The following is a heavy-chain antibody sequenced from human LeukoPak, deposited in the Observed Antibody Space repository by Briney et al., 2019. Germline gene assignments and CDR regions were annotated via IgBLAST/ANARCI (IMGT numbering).Heavy chain of an antibody. V-gene: IGHV1-18*04. Sequence: EASVKVSCKASGYTFTSYYMHWVRQAPGQGLEWMGWISDSNGNTNHIQKFQGRLTMSINTSTSTAYLELRSLRSDDTAVYYCARDVSKVVQPGGIFYYYMDVWGEGTSVTVSS. D-gene: IGHD2-8*01. CDR3: ARDVSKVVQPGGIFYYYMDV. CDR2: ISDSNGNT. J-gene: IGHJ6*03. CDR1: GYTFTSYY.